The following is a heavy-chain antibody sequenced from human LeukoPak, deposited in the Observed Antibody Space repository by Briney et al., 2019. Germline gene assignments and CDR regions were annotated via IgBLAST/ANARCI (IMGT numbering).Heavy chain of an antibody. J-gene: IGHJ3*02. V-gene: IGHV3-48*03. CDR2: ISSGGRTK. CDR3: ASGGDRWELPII. CDR1: GFTFSNYE. Sequence: GGSLRLSCAASGFTFSNYEMKWVRQAPGKGLEWVSYISSGGRTKYYADSVRGRLTTSRDNAKSSLSLQMDSLRAEDTAVYYCASGGDRWELPIIWGRGTMVIVSS. D-gene: IGHD1-26*01.